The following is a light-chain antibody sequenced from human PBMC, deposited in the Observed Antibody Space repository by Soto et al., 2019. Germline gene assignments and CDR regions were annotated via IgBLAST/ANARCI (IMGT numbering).Light chain of an antibody. CDR3: QQYDKWPPIT. CDR1: QFVSSR. Sequence: DIVVTPSPATLSASPGERVTLSCRASQFVSSRLAWYQRRPGQVPRLLIYGASTRATGVPARFSGSGSGAQFTLTISSLQSEDFAVYYCQQYDKWPPITFGQGTRLQIK. CDR2: GAS. J-gene: IGKJ5*01. V-gene: IGKV3-15*01.